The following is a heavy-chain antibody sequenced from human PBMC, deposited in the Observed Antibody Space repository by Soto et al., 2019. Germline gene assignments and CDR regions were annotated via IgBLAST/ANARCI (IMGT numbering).Heavy chain of an antibody. J-gene: IGHJ6*02. Sequence: EVQLLESGGGLVQPGGSLRLSCAASGFTFSSYAMSWVRQAPGKGLEWVLAISGSGGSTYYADSVKGRFTISRDNSKNTLYLQMNSLRAEDTAVYYCASTRGRYYYYGMDVWGQGTTVTVSS. CDR1: GFTFSSYA. V-gene: IGHV3-23*01. D-gene: IGHD2-2*01. CDR2: ISGSGGST. CDR3: ASTRGRYYYYGMDV.